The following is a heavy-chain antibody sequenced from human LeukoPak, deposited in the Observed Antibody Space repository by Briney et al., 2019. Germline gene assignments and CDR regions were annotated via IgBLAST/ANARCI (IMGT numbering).Heavy chain of an antibody. Sequence: SETLSLTCTVFDHSISSGYYWGWIRQSPGKGLKWIGSIHYSGSTYYNPSLKSRVTISVDLSKSQFSLKLSSVTAADTAVYYCARDPSGDDYGDYGGNFDLWGRGTLVTVSS. CDR3: ARDPSGDDYGDYGGNFDL. CDR2: IHYSGST. J-gene: IGHJ2*01. D-gene: IGHD4-17*01. V-gene: IGHV4-38-2*02. CDR1: DHSISSGYY.